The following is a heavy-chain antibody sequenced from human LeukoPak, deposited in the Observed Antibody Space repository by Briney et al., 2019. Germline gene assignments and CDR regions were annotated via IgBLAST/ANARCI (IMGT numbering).Heavy chain of an antibody. CDR1: GGTFSSYA. Sequence: RASVKVSCKASGGTFSSYAVSWVRQAPGQGLEWMGGIIPIFGTANYAQKFQGRVTITADKSTSTAYMELSSLRSEDTAVYYCARTEAAAGIYYYYYYMDVWGKGTTVTVSS. J-gene: IGHJ6*03. CDR3: ARTEAAAGIYYYYYYMDV. V-gene: IGHV1-69*06. D-gene: IGHD6-13*01. CDR2: IIPIFGTA.